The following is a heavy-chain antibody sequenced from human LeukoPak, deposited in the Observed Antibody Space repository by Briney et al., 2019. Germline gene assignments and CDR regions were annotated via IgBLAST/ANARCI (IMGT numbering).Heavy chain of an antibody. CDR2: IYTSGST. V-gene: IGHV4-61*02. CDR1: GGSISSGSYY. D-gene: IGHD6-13*01. J-gene: IGHJ5*02. Sequence: SETLSLTCTVSGGSISSGSYYWSWSRQPAGKGLEWIGRIYTSGSTNHNPSLKSRVTISVDTSKNQFSLKLSSVTAADTAVYYCAGDNYSSSWPRRVWFDPWGQGTLVTVSS. CDR3: AGDNYSSSWPRRVWFDP.